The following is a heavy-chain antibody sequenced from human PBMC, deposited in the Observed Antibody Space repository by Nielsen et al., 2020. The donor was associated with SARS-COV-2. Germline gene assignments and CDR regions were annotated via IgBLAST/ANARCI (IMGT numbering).Heavy chain of an antibody. V-gene: IGHV3-33*01. D-gene: IGHD6-19*01. Sequence: WIRQPPGKGLEWVAVIWYDGSNKYYADSVKGRFTISRDNSKNTLYLQMNSLRAEDTAVYYCAREGSIAVAGTGIDYWGQGTLVTVSS. J-gene: IGHJ4*02. CDR3: AREGSIAVAGTGIDY. CDR2: IWYDGSNK.